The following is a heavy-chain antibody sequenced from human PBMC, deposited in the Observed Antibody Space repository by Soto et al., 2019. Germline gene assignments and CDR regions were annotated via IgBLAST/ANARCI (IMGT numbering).Heavy chain of an antibody. CDR1: GFTVSSNY. D-gene: IGHD2-2*01. V-gene: IGHV3-53*01. CDR2: IYSGGST. CDR3: ARGPLCSSTSCPSRAAGGYYYYYGMDV. Sequence: SGGSLRLSCAASGFTVSSNYMSWVRQAPGKGLEWVSVIYSGGSTYYADSVKGRFTIFRDNSKNTLYLQMDSLRAEDTAVYYCARGPLCSSTSCPSRAAGGYYYYYGMDVWGQGTTVTVSS. J-gene: IGHJ6*02.